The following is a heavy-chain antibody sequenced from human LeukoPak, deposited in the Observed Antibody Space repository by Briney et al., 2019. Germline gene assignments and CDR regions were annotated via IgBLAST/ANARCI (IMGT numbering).Heavy chain of an antibody. J-gene: IGHJ4*02. Sequence: GGSLRLSCAASGFTFRTYAMHWVRQAPGKGLEYVSAISSNGGSTFYANSVKGRFTISRDNSKNTVYLQMGSLRPEDMAVYYRVTLGADYWGQGTLVTVSS. D-gene: IGHD3-16*01. CDR1: GFTFRTYA. V-gene: IGHV3-64*01. CDR2: ISSNGGST. CDR3: VTLGADY.